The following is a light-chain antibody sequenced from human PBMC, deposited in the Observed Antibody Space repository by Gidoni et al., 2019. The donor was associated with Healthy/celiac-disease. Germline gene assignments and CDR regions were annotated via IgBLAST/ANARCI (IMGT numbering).Light chain of an antibody. CDR1: SGHSSYA. CDR3: QTWGTGIQV. CDR2: LNSDGSH. Sequence: QLVLTQSPSAPLGASVKLTCTLSSGHSSYAIAWHQQHPEKGPRYLMKLNSDGSHSKGDGIPDRFSGSSSGAERYLTISSLQSEDEADYYCQTWGTGIQVFGGGTKLTVL. J-gene: IGLJ3*02. V-gene: IGLV4-69*01.